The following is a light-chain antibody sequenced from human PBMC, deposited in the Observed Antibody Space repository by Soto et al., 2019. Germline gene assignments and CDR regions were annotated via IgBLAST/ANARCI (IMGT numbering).Light chain of an antibody. J-gene: IGKJ4*01. Sequence: DIQMTQSPSSLSASVGDRVTITCQASQDISNYLNWYQQKPGKAPKLLIYDASNLETGVPSRFSESDTGTNFGFTITSRHPKVIATYYCQQYIILPKGLPFAGGTKVEIK. CDR2: DAS. CDR1: QDISNY. CDR3: QQYIILPKGLP. V-gene: IGKV1-33*01.